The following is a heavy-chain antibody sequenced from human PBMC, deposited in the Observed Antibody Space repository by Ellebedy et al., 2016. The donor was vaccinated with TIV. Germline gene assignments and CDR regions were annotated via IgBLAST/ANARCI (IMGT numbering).Heavy chain of an antibody. V-gene: IGHV4-59*01. CDR1: GGSISSYY. D-gene: IGHD2-15*01. CDR3: ARKFKDCSGGSCPTFYYYYGMDV. CDR2: IYYSGST. Sequence: SETLSLXXTVSGGSISSYYWSWIRQPPGKGLEWIGYIYYSGSTNYNPSLKSRVTISVDTSKNQFSLKLSSVTAADTAVYYCARKFKDCSGGSCPTFYYYYGMDVWGQGTTVTVSS. J-gene: IGHJ6*02.